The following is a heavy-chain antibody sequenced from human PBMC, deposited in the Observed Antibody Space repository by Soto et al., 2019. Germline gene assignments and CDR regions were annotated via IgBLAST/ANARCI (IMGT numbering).Heavy chain of an antibody. CDR3: AKEIGYCGGGSCYSTAEVGVLDN. V-gene: IGHV1-69*04. CDR1: GGTFSSYT. J-gene: IGHJ4*01. D-gene: IGHD2-15*01. Sequence: SVKVSCKASGGTFSSYTISWVRQAPGQGLERMGRIIPILGIANYAQKFQGRVTITADKSTSTAYVELSSLRSEDRGLYYCAKEIGYCGGGSCYSTAEVGVLDNWGEGT. CDR2: IIPILGIA.